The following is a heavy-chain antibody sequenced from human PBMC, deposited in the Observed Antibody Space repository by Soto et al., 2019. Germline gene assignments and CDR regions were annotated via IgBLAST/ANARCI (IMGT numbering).Heavy chain of an antibody. J-gene: IGHJ6*03. CDR1: GGSISSGGYY. CDR3: ARDRYYGSGSYYNRTRPYYYYYMDV. D-gene: IGHD3-10*01. CDR2: IYYSGST. V-gene: IGHV4-31*03. Sequence: SETLSLTCTVSGGSISSGGYYWSWIRQHPGKGLEWIGYIYYSGSTYYNPSLKSRVTISVDTSKNQFSLKLSSVTAADTAVYYCARDRYYGSGSYYNRTRPYYYYYMDVWGKGTTVTVSS.